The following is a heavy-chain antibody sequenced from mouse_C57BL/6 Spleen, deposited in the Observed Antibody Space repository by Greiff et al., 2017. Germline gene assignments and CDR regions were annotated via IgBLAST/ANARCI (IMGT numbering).Heavy chain of an antibody. CDR2: ISYDGSN. CDR3: AREGYYGNYLDY. J-gene: IGHJ2*01. Sequence: DVQLQESGPGLVKPSQSLSLTCSVTGYSITSGYYWNWIRQFPGNKLEWMGYISYDGSNNSNPSLKNRISITRDTSKNQFFLKLNSVTTEDTATYYCAREGYYGNYLDYWGQGTTLTVSS. V-gene: IGHV3-6*01. D-gene: IGHD2-1*01. CDR1: GYSITSGYY.